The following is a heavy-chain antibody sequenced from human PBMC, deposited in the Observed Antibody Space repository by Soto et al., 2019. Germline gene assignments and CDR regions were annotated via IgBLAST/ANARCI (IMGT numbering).Heavy chain of an antibody. CDR1: GGTFISYA. CDR3: ARGGSDILTGYGMDV. V-gene: IGHV1-69*13. CDR2: IIPIFGTT. J-gene: IGHJ6*02. D-gene: IGHD3-9*01. Sequence: SVEVSCKASGGTFISYAISWVQQAPGQGLEWMGGIIPIFGTTNYAQKFQGRVTITADESTSTAYMELSSLRSEDAAVYYCARGGSDILTGYGMDVWGQGTTVTVSS.